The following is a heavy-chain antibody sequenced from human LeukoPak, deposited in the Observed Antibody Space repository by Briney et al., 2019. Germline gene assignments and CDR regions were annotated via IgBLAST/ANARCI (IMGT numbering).Heavy chain of an antibody. CDR2: ISSSGSTI. CDR1: GFTFSSYE. J-gene: IGHJ4*02. CDR3: ARGALEMATITSPYYFDY. V-gene: IGHV3-48*03. Sequence: GGSLRLSCAASGFTFSSYEMNWVRQAPGKGLEWVSYISSSGSTIYYADSVKGRFTISRDNAKNSLYLQMNSLRAEDTAVYYCARGALEMATITSPYYFDYWGQGTLVIVSS. D-gene: IGHD5-24*01.